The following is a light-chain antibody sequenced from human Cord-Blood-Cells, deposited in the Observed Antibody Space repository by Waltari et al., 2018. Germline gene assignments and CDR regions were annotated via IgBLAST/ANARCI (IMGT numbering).Light chain of an antibody. Sequence: QSALTQPASVSGSPGQSITISCTGTSSDVGSYNLVSWYQQHPGKAPKLMIYEGSKRPSGVSNRFSGSKSGNTASLTISGLQAEDEADYYCCSYAGSFYV. V-gene: IGLV2-23*01. CDR3: CSYAGSFYV. CDR1: SSDVGSYNL. CDR2: EGS. J-gene: IGLJ1*01.